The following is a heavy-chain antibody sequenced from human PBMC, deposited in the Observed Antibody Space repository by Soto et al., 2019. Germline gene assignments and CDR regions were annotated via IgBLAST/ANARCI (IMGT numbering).Heavy chain of an antibody. J-gene: IGHJ1*01. Sequence: PSQTLSLTCAISGDSVSSNSAAWNWIRHSPSRVLEWLGRTYYRSKWYNDYAVSVKSRITINPDTSKNQFSLQLNSVTPEDTAVYYCARESGYSSGYYLAEYFQHWGQGTLVTVSS. CDR1: GDSVSSNSAA. CDR2: TYYRSKWYN. CDR3: ARESGYSSGYYLAEYFQH. D-gene: IGHD3-22*01. V-gene: IGHV6-1*01.